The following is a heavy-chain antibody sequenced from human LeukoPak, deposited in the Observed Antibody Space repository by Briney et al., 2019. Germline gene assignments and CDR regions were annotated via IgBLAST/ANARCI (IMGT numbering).Heavy chain of an antibody. J-gene: IGHJ4*02. CDR2: ISSHRGST. V-gene: IGHV3-64D*09. CDR1: RFTFSIYA. D-gene: IGHD5-18*01. CDR3: VSGGYSYGPFDY. Sequence: PGGSLRLSCSASRFTFSIYAMHWVRQAPGKGLEYVSAISSHRGSTYYADSVKGRFTISRDNSKNTLYLPMSRLHAEDTPVYYCVSGGYSYGPFDYWGQGTLVTVSS.